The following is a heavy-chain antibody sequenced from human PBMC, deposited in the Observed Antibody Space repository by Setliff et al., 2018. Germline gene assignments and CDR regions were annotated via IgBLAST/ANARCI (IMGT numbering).Heavy chain of an antibody. V-gene: IGHV1-18*01. CDR3: ARNIVPLN. CDR1: GYTFISYD. CDR2: ISIDEDKT. Sequence: GASVKVSCKASGYTFISYDISWVRQAPGQGLEGMGWISIDEDKTKYAQKFQGRVTMNADTSTSTAYMELRSLRSDDTPIYYCARNIVPLNWGQGTLVTVSS. D-gene: IGHD5-12*01. J-gene: IGHJ4*02.